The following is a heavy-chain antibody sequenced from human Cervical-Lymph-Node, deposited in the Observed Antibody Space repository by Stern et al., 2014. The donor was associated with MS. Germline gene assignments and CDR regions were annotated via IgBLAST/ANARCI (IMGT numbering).Heavy chain of an antibody. CDR2: ISYHASNK. J-gene: IGHJ4*02. CDR3: ARRDFDY. CDR1: GFTFSSDA. Sequence: EQPVESGGGVVQPGRALRLSCAASGFTFSSDAMHWVRQAPGKGLEWVAVISYHASNKYYADSVKGRFTISRDNSKNPLYLQMNILRSEDTAVYYCARRDFDYWGQGTLVTVSS. V-gene: IGHV3-30*01.